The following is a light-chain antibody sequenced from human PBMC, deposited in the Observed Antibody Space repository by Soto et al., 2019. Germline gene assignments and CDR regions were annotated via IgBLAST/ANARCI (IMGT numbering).Light chain of an antibody. CDR1: QSVSSN. CDR3: QQYNNWPPWK. Sequence: EIVMTQSPATLSVSPLERATLSFSASQSVSSNLAWYQQKPGQAPRLLIYGASTRATGIPARFSGSGSGKECTLTISSLQSEDFAVYYCQQYNNWPPWKFGQGTKVDIK. CDR2: GAS. J-gene: IGKJ1*01. V-gene: IGKV3-15*01.